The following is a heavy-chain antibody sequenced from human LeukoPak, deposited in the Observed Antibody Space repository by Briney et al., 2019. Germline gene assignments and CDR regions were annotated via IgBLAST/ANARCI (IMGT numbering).Heavy chain of an antibody. CDR3: ARHGRIYGGGWFDP. V-gene: IGHV4-39*01. J-gene: IGHJ5*02. CDR1: GGSISSSSFY. Sequence: SETLSLTCTVSGGSISSSSFYWGWIRQPPGKGLEWIGSIYHSGTTYYNPSLKSRVTISVDTSKNQFSLKLSSVTAADTAVYYYARHGRIYGGGWFDPWGQGTLVTVSS. D-gene: IGHD2/OR15-2a*01. CDR2: IYHSGTT.